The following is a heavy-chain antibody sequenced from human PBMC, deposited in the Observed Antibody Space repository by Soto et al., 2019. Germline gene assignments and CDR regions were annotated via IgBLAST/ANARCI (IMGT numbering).Heavy chain of an antibody. D-gene: IGHD6-6*01. CDR3: ARVHLVRTSSYYCGMDV. CDR1: GFTFSNYR. CDR2: ISGSGKDT. Sequence: GGSLRLSCATSGFTFSNYRMNWVREAPGKGLEWVTSISGSGKDTFYRDSVKGRFTISRDNAESSLVLQMNSLTVDDTAVYHCARVHLVRTSSYYCGMDVWGPGTTVTVSS. V-gene: IGHV3-21*06. J-gene: IGHJ6*02.